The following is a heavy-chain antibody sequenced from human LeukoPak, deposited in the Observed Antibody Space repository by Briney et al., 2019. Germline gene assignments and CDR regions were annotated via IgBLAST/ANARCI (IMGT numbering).Heavy chain of an antibody. CDR1: GFTFSSYA. D-gene: IGHD3-16*02. V-gene: IGHV3-23*01. CDR2: ISGSGGST. Sequence: GGSLRLSCAASGFTFSSYAMSWVRQAPGKGLEWVSAISGSGGSTYYADSVKGRFTIPRDNSKNTLYLQMNSLRAEDTAVYYCAKDLLTFGGVIVRIFEYWGQGTLVTVSS. J-gene: IGHJ4*02. CDR3: AKDLLTFGGVIVRIFEY.